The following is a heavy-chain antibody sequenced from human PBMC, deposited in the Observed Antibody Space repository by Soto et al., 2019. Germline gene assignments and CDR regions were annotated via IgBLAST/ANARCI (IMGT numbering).Heavy chain of an antibody. CDR2: FIPIFRTA. Sequence: QVQLVQSGAEVKKPGSSVKVSCKASRGTFSMYAITWVRQAPGQGLEWMGGFIPIFRTANYAQKIQDRATITADESTSTAYMELSSLRFEDTAVYYCARVGYTSPSTMLHGMDVWGQGTTVTVSS. J-gene: IGHJ6*02. CDR1: RGTFSMYA. V-gene: IGHV1-69*01. CDR3: ARVGYTSPSTMLHGMDV. D-gene: IGHD6-19*01.